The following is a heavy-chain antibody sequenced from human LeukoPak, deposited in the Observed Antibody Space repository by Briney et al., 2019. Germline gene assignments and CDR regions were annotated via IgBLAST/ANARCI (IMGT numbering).Heavy chain of an antibody. Sequence: PGGSLRLSCAASGFTFSNYDMHWVRQAPGRGLEWVAVISYDGSNKYYADSVKGRLTISRDNSKNTLYLQMNSLRAEDTAVYYCAKGPSSGWYVIDYWGQGTMVTVSS. CDR1: GFTFSNYD. V-gene: IGHV3-30*18. J-gene: IGHJ4*02. D-gene: IGHD6-19*01. CDR2: ISYDGSNK. CDR3: AKGPSSGWYVIDY.